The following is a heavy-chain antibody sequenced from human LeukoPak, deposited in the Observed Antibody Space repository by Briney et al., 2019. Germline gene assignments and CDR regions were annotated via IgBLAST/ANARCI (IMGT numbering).Heavy chain of an antibody. Sequence: AGGSLRLSCAASGFTFSTYEMNWVRQAPGKGLEWVSYISTSGTTMYYADSVKGRFTISRDNAKNSLFLQMNSLRAADTAVYYCARENFYDNSGYTTWGQGTLVTVSS. J-gene: IGHJ4*02. CDR1: GFTFSTYE. CDR2: ISTSGTTM. D-gene: IGHD3-22*01. V-gene: IGHV3-48*03. CDR3: ARENFYDNSGYTT.